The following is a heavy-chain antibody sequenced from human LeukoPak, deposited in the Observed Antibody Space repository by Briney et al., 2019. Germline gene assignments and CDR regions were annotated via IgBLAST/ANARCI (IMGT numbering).Heavy chain of an antibody. V-gene: IGHV4-34*01. J-gene: IGHJ4*02. Sequence: SETLSLTCAVYGGSFSGYYWSWIRQPPGKGLEWIGEINHSGSTNYNPSLKSRVTTSVDTSKNQFSLKLSSVTAADTAVYYCARGKGGFGVWGQGTLVTVSS. D-gene: IGHD3-10*01. CDR3: ARGKGGFGV. CDR1: GGSFSGYY. CDR2: INHSGST.